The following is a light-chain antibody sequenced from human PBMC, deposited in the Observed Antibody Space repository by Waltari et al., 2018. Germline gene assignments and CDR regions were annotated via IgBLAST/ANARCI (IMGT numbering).Light chain of an antibody. J-gene: IGKJ1*01. CDR2: AAS. CDR3: QQYDNWLGT. V-gene: IGKV3-15*01. Sequence: EIVMTQSPDTLSVFPGERATLSCRPSQSIRSNLAWYQHKPGQAPRLLIYAASPRATGIPARFSGSGSGTEFTLTISSLQSEDFSVYFCQQYDNWLGTFGPGTKVEIK. CDR1: QSIRSN.